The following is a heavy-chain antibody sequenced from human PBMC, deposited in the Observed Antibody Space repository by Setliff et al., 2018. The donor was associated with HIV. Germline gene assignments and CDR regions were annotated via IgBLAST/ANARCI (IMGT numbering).Heavy chain of an antibody. CDR2: IQQHGSEI. CDR1: GYTFSSYW. Sequence: GGSLRLSCAASGYTFSSYWMAWVRQCPGKGLEWVANIQQHGSEIHYVASVEGRFTISRDNAKNSLYLQMNSLRAEDTAVYYCTTRPGVAYYRLGDIWGRGTMVTVSS. D-gene: IGHD1-26*01. V-gene: IGHV3-7*05. J-gene: IGHJ3*02. CDR3: TTRPGVAYYRLGDI.